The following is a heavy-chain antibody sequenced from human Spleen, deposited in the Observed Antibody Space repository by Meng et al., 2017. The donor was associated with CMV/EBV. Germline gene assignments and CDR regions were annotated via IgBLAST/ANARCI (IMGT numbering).Heavy chain of an antibody. CDR1: GYTFTGFC. D-gene: IGHD2-2*03. CDR3: ANGYCDTNSCARGWFDP. V-gene: IGHV1-69*05. CDR2: IIPMFGTA. Sequence: SVKVSCKASGYTFTGFCLHWVRQAPGQGPEWMGGIIPMFGTANYAQEFQGRVTITTDKSRSTVYMELSSLRSEDTAIYYCANGYCDTNSCARGWFDPWGQGTQVTVSS. J-gene: IGHJ5*02.